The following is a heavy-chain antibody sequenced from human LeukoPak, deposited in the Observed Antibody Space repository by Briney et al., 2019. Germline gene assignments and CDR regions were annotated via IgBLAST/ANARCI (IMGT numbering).Heavy chain of an antibody. CDR3: VVGLSGSADY. V-gene: IGHV3-74*01. CDR2: TNEHGTII. J-gene: IGHJ4*02. CDR1: GFSFSNYW. D-gene: IGHD3-10*01. Sequence: PGDSLRLSCAASGFSFSNYWFHWVRQAPGEGLVWVSRTNEHGTIINYADSVKGRFTISRDNAKNTLYLQMNSLRTEDSALYYCVVGLSGSADYWGQGTLVTVSS.